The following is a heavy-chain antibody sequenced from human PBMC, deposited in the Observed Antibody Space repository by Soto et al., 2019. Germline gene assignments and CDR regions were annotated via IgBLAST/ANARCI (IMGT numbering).Heavy chain of an antibody. CDR2: ISAYNGNT. CDR1: GYTFTSYG. D-gene: IGHD3-10*01. Sequence: QVQLVQSGAEVKRPGASVKVSCKASGYTFTSYGISWVRQAPGQGLEWMGWISAYNGNTNYAQKLQGRVTMTTDTSTSTAYMELRSLRSDDTAVYYCARSHYYGSGSYYEGYYFDYWGQGTLVTVSS. V-gene: IGHV1-18*01. CDR3: ARSHYYGSGSYYEGYYFDY. J-gene: IGHJ4*02.